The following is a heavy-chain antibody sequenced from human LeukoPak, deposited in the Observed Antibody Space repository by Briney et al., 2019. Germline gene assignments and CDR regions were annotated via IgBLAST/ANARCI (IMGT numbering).Heavy chain of an antibody. CDR2: INPNSGGT. J-gene: IGHJ3*02. Sequence: ASVKVSCKASGYTFTGYYMHWVRQAPGQGLEWMGRINPNSGGTNYAQKFQGRVTMTRDTSISTAYMELSRLRSDDTAVYYCARDPPNGLHAFDIWGQGPMVTVSS. CDR3: ARDPPNGLHAFDI. V-gene: IGHV1-2*06. D-gene: IGHD2-8*01. CDR1: GYTFTGYY.